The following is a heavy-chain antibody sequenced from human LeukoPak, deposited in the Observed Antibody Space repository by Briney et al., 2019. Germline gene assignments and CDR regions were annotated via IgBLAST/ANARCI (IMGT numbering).Heavy chain of an antibody. CDR1: GFTFSSYS. CDR3: ARDSLTMIVGRQKRGLDY. J-gene: IGHJ4*02. V-gene: IGHV3-48*04. D-gene: IGHD3-22*01. Sequence: GGSPRLSCAASGFTFSSYSMNWVRQAPGKGLEWVSYISSSSSTIYYADSVKGRFTISRDNAKNSLYLQMSSLRAEDTAVYYCARDSLTMIVGRQKRGLDYWGQGTLVTVSS. CDR2: ISSSSSTI.